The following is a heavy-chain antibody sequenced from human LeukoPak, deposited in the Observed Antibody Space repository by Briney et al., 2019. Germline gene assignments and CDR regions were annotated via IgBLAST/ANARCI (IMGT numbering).Heavy chain of an antibody. Sequence: GGSLRLSCAASGFTFSSYSMNWVRRAPGKGLEWVSSISSSSSYIYYADSVKGRFTISRDNAKNSLYLQMNSLRAEDTAVYYCARDGQRRPSYRYYYYYMDVWGKGTTVTVSS. CDR2: ISSSSSYI. CDR3: ARDGQRRPSYRYYYYYMDV. D-gene: IGHD6-25*01. J-gene: IGHJ6*03. V-gene: IGHV3-21*01. CDR1: GFTFSSYS.